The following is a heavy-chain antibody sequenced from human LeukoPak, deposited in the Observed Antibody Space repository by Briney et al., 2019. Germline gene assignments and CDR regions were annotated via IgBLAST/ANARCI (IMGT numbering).Heavy chain of an antibody. Sequence: PGGSLRLSCAASGFTFSTYWMSWVRQAPGKGLEWLANIKEDGSEKYYVDSVKGRFTVSRDNVKNSLFLQMNSLRVDDTAVYYCAKSGSSVFWSWGQGNLVTVSS. J-gene: IGHJ5*02. CDR2: IKEDGSEK. D-gene: IGHD3-3*02. V-gene: IGHV3-7*03. CDR3: AKSGSSVFWS. CDR1: GFTFSTYW.